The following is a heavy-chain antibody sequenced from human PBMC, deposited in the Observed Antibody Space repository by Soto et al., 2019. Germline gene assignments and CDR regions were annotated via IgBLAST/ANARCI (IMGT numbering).Heavy chain of an antibody. Sequence: QLQLQQSGSGLVKPSQTLFLTCAVSAGSISSSVYSWIWIRQPLGKGLEWVVYIYHSGNTYYTPYLKSLVKILADKSIHKSSLEPSFVTAADTAVQFCAIVHGDYVRYVDKWGQVPLVTVS. J-gene: IGHJ4*02. V-gene: IGHV4-30-2*01. D-gene: IGHD4-17*01. CDR1: AGSISSSVYS. CDR3: AIVHGDYVRYVDK. CDR2: IYHSGNT.